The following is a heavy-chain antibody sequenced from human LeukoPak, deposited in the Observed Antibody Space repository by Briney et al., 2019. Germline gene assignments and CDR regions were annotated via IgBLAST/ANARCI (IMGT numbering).Heavy chain of an antibody. CDR2: INHSGST. J-gene: IGHJ5*02. D-gene: IGHD5-24*01. CDR3: ARGRWLQVEWFDP. Sequence: SETLSLTCAVYGGSFSGYYWSWIRQPPGKGLEWIGEINHSGSTNYNPSLKSRVTISVDTSKNQFSLKLSSVTAADTAVYYCARGRWLQVEWFDPWGQGTLVTVSS. CDR1: GGSFSGYY. V-gene: IGHV4-34*01.